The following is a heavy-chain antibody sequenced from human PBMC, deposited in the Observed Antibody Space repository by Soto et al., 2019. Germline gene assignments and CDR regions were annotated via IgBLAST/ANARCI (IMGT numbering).Heavy chain of an antibody. CDR3: AKDVGDFVVVVAATYAFGI. J-gene: IGHJ3*02. D-gene: IGHD2-15*01. CDR1: GFTFSSYA. CDR2: ISGSGGST. V-gene: IGHV3-23*01. Sequence: EVQLLESGGGLVQPGGSLRLSCAASGFTFSSYAMSWVRQAPGKGLEWVSAISGSGGSTYYADSVKGRFTISRDNSKNTLYLQMNSLRAEDTAVYYCAKDVGDFVVVVAATYAFGIWGQGTMVTVSS.